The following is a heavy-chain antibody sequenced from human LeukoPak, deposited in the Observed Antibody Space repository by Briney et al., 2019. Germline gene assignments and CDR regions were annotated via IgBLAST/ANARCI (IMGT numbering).Heavy chain of an antibody. CDR2: IYTSGST. CDR3: ARDAGTTSPAEYFQH. CDR1: GGSISSNYY. J-gene: IGHJ1*01. V-gene: IGHV4-4*07. Sequence: SQTLSLTCTVSGGSISSNYYWSWIRQPAGKGLEWIGRIYTSGSTNYNPSLKSRVTMSVDTSKNQFSLKLSSVTAADTAVYYCARDAGTTSPAEYFQHWGQGTLVTVSS. D-gene: IGHD6-13*01.